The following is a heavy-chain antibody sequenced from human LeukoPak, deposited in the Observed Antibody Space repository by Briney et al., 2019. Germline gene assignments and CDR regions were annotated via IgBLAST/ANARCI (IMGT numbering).Heavy chain of an antibody. V-gene: IGHV3-74*03. CDR1: GFTFSRTW. J-gene: IGHJ3*01. CDR3: VRDNYYVMDV. Sequence: GGSRRLSCEASGFTFSRTWMHWVRKGPGKGLLWLSRIGSGGTTMYAESVKGRFTISRDNAKNTIYLQMNSLRAEDTAVYYCVRDNYYVMDVWGQGTVVTVAS. CDR2: IGSGGTT. D-gene: IGHD3-10*02.